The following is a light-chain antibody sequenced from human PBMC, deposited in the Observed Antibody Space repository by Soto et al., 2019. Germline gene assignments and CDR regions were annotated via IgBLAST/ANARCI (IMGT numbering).Light chain of an antibody. J-gene: IGKJ2*01. Sequence: EIVLTQSPATLSLSPGERATLSCRASQSVSSYLAWYQQKPGQAPRLLIYNASNRATGIPARFSGSGSGTDFTLNISSLEPEDFAVYYCQQRSNWPPYTFGQGTTLDIK. CDR1: QSVSSY. V-gene: IGKV3-11*01. CDR2: NAS. CDR3: QQRSNWPPYT.